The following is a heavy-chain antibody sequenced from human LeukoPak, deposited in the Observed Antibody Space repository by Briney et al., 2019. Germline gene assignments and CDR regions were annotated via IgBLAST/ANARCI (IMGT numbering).Heavy chain of an antibody. CDR1: GFTFSSYS. V-gene: IGHV3-74*01. CDR2: INNDGRSI. CDR3: ARDVWGDRDSYFDN. Sequence: GGSLRLSCAASGFTFSSYSMNWVRQAPGKGLEWVSRINNDGRSISYVESVKGRFAMSRDNAKNTVYLQMNSLRAEDTAVYYCARDVWGDRDSYFDNWGQGALVTVSS. J-gene: IGHJ4*02. D-gene: IGHD2-21*01.